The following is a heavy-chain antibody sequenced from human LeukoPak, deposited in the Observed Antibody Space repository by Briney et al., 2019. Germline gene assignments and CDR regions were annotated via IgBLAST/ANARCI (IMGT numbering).Heavy chain of an antibody. CDR3: ARAVSGYHRQAFDI. CDR1: GGSISSGSYY. Sequence: SETLSLTCTVSGGSISSGSYYWSWIRQPVGKGLEWIGRIYTSGSTNYNPSLKSRVTISVDTSKNQFSLKLSSVTAADTAVYYCARAVSGYHRQAFDIWGQGTMVTVSS. V-gene: IGHV4-61*02. D-gene: IGHD5-12*01. CDR2: IYTSGST. J-gene: IGHJ3*02.